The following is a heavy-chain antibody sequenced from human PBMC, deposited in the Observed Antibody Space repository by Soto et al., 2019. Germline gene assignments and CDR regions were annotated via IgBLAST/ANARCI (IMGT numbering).Heavy chain of an antibody. CDR2: IGTAGDT. J-gene: IGHJ5*02. V-gene: IGHV3-13*01. CDR1: GFTFSSYD. Sequence: GGSLRLSCAASGFTFSSYDMHWVCHATGKGLEWVSAIGTAGDTYYPGSVKGRFTISRENAKNSLYLQMNSLRAGDTAVYYCARGTVAGTYSGWFDPWGQGT. D-gene: IGHD6-19*01. CDR3: ARGTVAGTYSGWFDP.